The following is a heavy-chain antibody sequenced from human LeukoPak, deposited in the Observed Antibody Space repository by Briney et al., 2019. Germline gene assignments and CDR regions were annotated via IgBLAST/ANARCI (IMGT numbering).Heavy chain of an antibody. V-gene: IGHV5-51*01. Sequence: GQPLNISCKASGYSFTSYWIGWVRQMPGKGLEWIGIIYPVDSDTRYSPSFQGQVTISADKSISTAYLQWSSLKASDTAMYYCAIYNYYDSSGYNWGQGTLVTVSS. CDR2: IYPVDSDT. D-gene: IGHD3-22*01. CDR1: GYSFTSYW. J-gene: IGHJ4*02. CDR3: AIYNYYDSSGYN.